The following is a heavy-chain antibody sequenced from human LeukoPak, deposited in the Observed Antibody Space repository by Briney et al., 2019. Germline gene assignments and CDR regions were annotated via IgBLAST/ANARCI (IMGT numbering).Heavy chain of an antibody. D-gene: IGHD1-14*01. CDR1: GGTFSSYA. J-gene: IGHJ6*03. CDR3: ARAHLTHNRGYYYMDV. V-gene: IGHV1-69*13. Sequence: SVKVSCKASGGTFSSYAISWVRQAPGQGLEWMGGIIPIFGTATYSQKSQGRVTITAHESTRPAHLERRSNICKDTAVYYCARAHLTHNRGYYYMDVWGKGTTVTVSS. CDR2: IIPIFGTA.